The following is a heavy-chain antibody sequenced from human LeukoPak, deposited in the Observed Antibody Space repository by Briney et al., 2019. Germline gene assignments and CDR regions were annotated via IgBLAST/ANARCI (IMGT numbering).Heavy chain of an antibody. V-gene: IGHV4-59*08. J-gene: IGHJ3*02. CDR2: IYYSGST. Sequence: NPSETLSLTCTVSGGSISSYYWSWIRQPPGKGLERIGYIYYSGSTNYNPSLKSRVTISVDTSKNQFSLKLSSVTAADTAVYYCARLVEAHRAFDIWGQGTMVTVSS. CDR3: ARLVEAHRAFDI. D-gene: IGHD1-14*01. CDR1: GGSISSYY.